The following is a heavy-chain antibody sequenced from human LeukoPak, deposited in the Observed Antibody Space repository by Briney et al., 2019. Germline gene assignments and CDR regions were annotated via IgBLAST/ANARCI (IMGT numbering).Heavy chain of an antibody. CDR2: ISASGGST. CDR3: AKGGAETGYSYDY. Sequence: GGSLRLSCAASGLTFSSYAMSWVRQAPGKGLEWVSTISASGGSTYYADSVKGRFTISRDNSKNTLYLQMNSLRTEDTAVYYCAKGGAETGYSYDYWGQGTLVTVSS. V-gene: IGHV3-23*01. CDR1: GLTFSSYA. J-gene: IGHJ4*02. D-gene: IGHD3-9*01.